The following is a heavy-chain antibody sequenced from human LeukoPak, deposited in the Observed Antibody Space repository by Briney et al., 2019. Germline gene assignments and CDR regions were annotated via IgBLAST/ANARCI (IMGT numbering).Heavy chain of an antibody. V-gene: IGHV1-69*13. CDR3: ARESPIVVVPAAIEYYYYYGMDV. CDR2: IIPLFGTA. J-gene: IGHJ6*04. Sequence: SVNVSCKASGGTFSSYAISWVRQAPGQGLEWMGGIIPLFGTANYAQKFQGRVTITADESTSTAYMELSSLRSEDTAVYYCARESPIVVVPAAIEYYYYYGMDVWGKGTTVTVSS. CDR1: GGTFSSYA. D-gene: IGHD2-2*01.